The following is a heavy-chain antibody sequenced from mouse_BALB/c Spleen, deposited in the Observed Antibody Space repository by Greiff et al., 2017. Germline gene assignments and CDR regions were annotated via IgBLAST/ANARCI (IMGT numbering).Heavy chain of an antibody. D-gene: IGHD1-1*01. CDR2: IWSGGST. V-gene: IGHV2-2*02. CDR3: ARNGGYYGSSYWYFDV. Sequence: VQLQQSGPGLVQPSQSLSITCIVSGFSLTSYGVHWVRQSPGKGLEWLGVIWSGGSTDYNAAFISRLSISKDNSKSQVFFKMNSLQANDTAIYYCARNGGYYGSSYWYFDVWGAGTTVTVSS. CDR1: GFSLTSYG. J-gene: IGHJ1*01.